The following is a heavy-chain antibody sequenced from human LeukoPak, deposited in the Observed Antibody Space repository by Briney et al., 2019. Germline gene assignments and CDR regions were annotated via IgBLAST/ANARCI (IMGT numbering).Heavy chain of an antibody. CDR2: ISAYNGNT. J-gene: IGHJ4*02. Sequence: GASVKVSCKASGYTFTGYYMHWVRQAPGQGLEWMGWISAYNGNTNYAQKLQGRVTMTTDTSTSTAYMELRSLRSDDTAVYYCARGEGPYYFDYWGQGTLVTVSS. CDR1: GYTFTGYY. V-gene: IGHV1-18*04. D-gene: IGHD1-26*01. CDR3: ARGEGPYYFDY.